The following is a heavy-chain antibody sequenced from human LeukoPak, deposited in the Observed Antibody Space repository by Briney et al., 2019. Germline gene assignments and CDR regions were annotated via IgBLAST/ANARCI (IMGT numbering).Heavy chain of an antibody. Sequence: ASVKVSCKASGYTFTGYYMHWVRQAPGQGLEWMGWINPNSGGTNYAQKFQGRVTITRNTSISTAYMELSSLRSEDTAVYYCARVDIVVVPAARDYYYYYMDVWGKGTTVTVSS. J-gene: IGHJ6*03. D-gene: IGHD2-2*01. V-gene: IGHV1-2*02. CDR2: INPNSGGT. CDR3: ARVDIVVVPAARDYYYYYMDV. CDR1: GYTFTGYY.